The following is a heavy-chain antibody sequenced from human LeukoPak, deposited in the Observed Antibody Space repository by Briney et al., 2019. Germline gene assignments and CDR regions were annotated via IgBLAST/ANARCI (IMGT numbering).Heavy chain of an antibody. V-gene: IGHV1-24*01. J-gene: IGHJ5*02. CDR3: VFRAITIFGEHWFDP. D-gene: IGHD3-3*01. CDR1: GYTLTELS. CDR2: FDPEDGQP. Sequence: ASVKVSCKVSGYTLTELSMHWVRQAPGQGLECMGPFDPEDGQPIYAQKFQGRVTMTEDTSTDTAYMELSSLRSEDTAVYYCVFRAITIFGEHWFDPWGQGTLVTVSS.